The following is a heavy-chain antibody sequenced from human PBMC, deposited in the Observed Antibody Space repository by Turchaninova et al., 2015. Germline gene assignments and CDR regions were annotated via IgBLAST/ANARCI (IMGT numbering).Heavy chain of an antibody. Sequence: EVQLVESGGGLVKPGGSLSLCCTASGFSFRNYFMTWGRQGPGKGLEWVANIKGDGSEKNYVDSVKGRFTISRDNAKNSLYLQVNSLRAEDTAIYYCARDSGWFPIDDWGQGALVTVSS. V-gene: IGHV3-7*03. CDR2: IKGDGSEK. CDR1: GFSFRNYF. CDR3: ARDSGWFPIDD. J-gene: IGHJ4*02. D-gene: IGHD6-19*01.